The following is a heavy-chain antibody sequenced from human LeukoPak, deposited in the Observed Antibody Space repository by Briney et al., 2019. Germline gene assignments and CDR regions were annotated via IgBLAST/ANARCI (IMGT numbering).Heavy chain of an antibody. Sequence: GGSLRLSCAASGFTFSSYAMHWVRQAPGKGLEYVSAISSNGGSTYYANSVNGRFTISRDNSKNTLYLQMGSLRAEDMAVYYCARDFQSAVTPPFDYWGQGTLVTVSS. V-gene: IGHV3-64*01. CDR1: GFTFSSYA. CDR3: ARDFQSAVTPPFDY. D-gene: IGHD4-17*01. CDR2: ISSNGGST. J-gene: IGHJ4*02.